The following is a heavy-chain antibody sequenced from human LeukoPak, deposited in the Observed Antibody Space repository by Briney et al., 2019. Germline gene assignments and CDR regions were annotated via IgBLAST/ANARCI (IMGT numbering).Heavy chain of an antibody. J-gene: IGHJ6*02. V-gene: IGHV4-59*01. CDR3: AASTGSGSYFDYYYYGMDV. CDR2: IYYSGST. Sequence: SETLSLTCTVSGGSISSYYWSWIRQPPGKGLEWIGYIYYSGSTNYNPSLKSRVTISVDTSKNQFSLKLSSVTAADTAVCYCAASTGSGSYFDYYYYGMDVWGQGTMVTVSS. D-gene: IGHD3-10*01. CDR1: GGSISSYY.